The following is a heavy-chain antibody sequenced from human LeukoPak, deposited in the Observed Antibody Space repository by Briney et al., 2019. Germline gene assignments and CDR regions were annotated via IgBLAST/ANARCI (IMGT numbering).Heavy chain of an antibody. D-gene: IGHD3-10*01. V-gene: IGHV4-39*01. CDR3: ARSSYGAGSKPYWVDY. J-gene: IGHJ4*02. CDR2: YSGST. CDR1: GGSISSSSYY. Sequence: SETLSLTCTVSGGSISSSSYYWAWIRQPPGKGLEYIGSYSGSTYYNPPLKSRVTISVDTSKKQFSLKLSSVTAADTAVYYCARSSYGAGSKPYWVDYWGQGTLVTVSS.